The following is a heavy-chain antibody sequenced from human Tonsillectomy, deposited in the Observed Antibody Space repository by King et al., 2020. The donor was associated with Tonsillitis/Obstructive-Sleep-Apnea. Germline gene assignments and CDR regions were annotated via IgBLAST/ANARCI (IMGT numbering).Heavy chain of an antibody. J-gene: IGHJ3*02. CDR1: GGSISSYY. V-gene: IGHV4-59*01. D-gene: IGHD2-8*01. CDR3: ARDMVLEAGGDAFDI. Sequence: VQLQESGPGLVKPSETLSLTCTVSGGSISSYYWSWIRQPPGKGLEWIGYIHYSGSTNYNPSLKSRVTISVDTSKNQFSLKLSSLTAADPAVYFCARDMVLEAGGDAFDIWGHGTKVTVSS. CDR2: IHYSGST.